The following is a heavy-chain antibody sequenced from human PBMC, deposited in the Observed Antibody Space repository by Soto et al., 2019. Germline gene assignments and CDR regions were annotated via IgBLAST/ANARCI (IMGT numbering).Heavy chain of an antibody. Sequence: QVQLVQSGAEVKKPGASVKVSCKAFGYTFTSYYMHWVRQAPGQGLEWVGIINPSGGSASNAQKFQGRVTMTRDTSASTGDVELSSLRPEGPAVYYCASDRGGGTGYWGQGTLVTVSS. CDR2: INPSGGSA. J-gene: IGHJ4*02. CDR1: GYTFTSYY. V-gene: IGHV1-46*01. D-gene: IGHD2-15*01. CDR3: ASDRGGGTGY.